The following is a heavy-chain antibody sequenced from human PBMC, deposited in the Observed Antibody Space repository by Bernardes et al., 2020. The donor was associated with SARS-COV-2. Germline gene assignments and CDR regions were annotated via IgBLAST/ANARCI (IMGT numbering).Heavy chain of an antibody. Sequence: GGSLRLSCAASGFTLRNYDMNWVRQAPGKGLEWVSSISSGSGSHIYYADSVGGRFTISSDNAENSLFLQMNSLRAADTAVYYCAREAGWREAANGLAMFDHWGQGTLVTVSS. J-gene: IGHJ4*02. CDR1: GFTLRNYD. CDR2: ISSGSGSHI. V-gene: IGHV3-21*01. D-gene: IGHD6-13*01. CDR3: AREAGWREAANGLAMFDH.